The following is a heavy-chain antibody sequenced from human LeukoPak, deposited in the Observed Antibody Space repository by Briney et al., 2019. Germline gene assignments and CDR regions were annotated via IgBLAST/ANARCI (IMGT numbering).Heavy chain of an antibody. V-gene: IGHV1-18*01. J-gene: IGHJ6*03. CDR1: GYTFTNYG. CDR2: ISVFYGHT. Sequence: ASVKVSCKASGYTFTNYGISWVRQAPGQGLEWMGWISVFYGHTNYSQNFQGRLTMTTHTSTSTAYLELRSLRSGDTAVYYCVREVSAANAGYMDVWGTGTTVTVSS. D-gene: IGHD6-13*01. CDR3: VREVSAANAGYMDV.